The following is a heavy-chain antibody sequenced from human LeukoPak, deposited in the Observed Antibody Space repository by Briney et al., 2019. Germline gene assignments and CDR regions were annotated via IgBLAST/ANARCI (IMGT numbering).Heavy chain of an antibody. Sequence: GGSLRLSCEASGFSFSTYAMSWVRQAPGKGLEWVSVINYGSGDSTYYADSVKGRFTISRDNSKNTLYLQMNSLRVEDTAVYYCAPRGIAAYWGQGTLVTVSS. CDR1: GFSFSTYA. V-gene: IGHV3-23*01. J-gene: IGHJ4*02. CDR3: APRGIAAY. CDR2: INYGSGDST. D-gene: IGHD6-25*01.